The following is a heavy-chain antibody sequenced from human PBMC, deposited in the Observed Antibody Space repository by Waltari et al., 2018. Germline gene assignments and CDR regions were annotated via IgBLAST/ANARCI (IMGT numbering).Heavy chain of an antibody. J-gene: IGHJ4*02. CDR2: IIPSLGTA. D-gene: IGHD1-26*01. CDR1: GGTFSSYA. V-gene: IGHV1-69*13. CDR3: ARVGSGSYTQKHGYYFDY. Sequence: QVQLVQSGAEVKKPGSSVKVSCKASGGTFSSYAISWVRQAPGQGLEWMGRIIPSLGTANYAQKFQGRVRITADKSTSTAYRELSSLRSEDTAVYYCARVGSGSYTQKHGYYFDYWGQGTLVTVAS.